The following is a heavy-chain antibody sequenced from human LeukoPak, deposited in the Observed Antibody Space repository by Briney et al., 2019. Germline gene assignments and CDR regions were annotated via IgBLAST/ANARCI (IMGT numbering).Heavy chain of an antibody. CDR3: AKDQLLWFGELLTTYYYYGMDV. CDR1: GFTFSSYS. J-gene: IGHJ6*02. V-gene: IGHV3-21*01. CDR2: ISSSSSYI. D-gene: IGHD3-10*01. Sequence: PGGSLRLSCAASGFTFSSYSMNWVRQAPGKGLEWVSSISSSSSYIYYADSVKGRFTISRDNAKNSLYLQMNSLRAEDTAVYYCAKDQLLWFGELLTTYYYYGMDVWGQGTTVTVSS.